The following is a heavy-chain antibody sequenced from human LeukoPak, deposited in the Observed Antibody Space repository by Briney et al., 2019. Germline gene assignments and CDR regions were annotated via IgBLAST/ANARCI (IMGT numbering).Heavy chain of an antibody. D-gene: IGHD4-11*01. CDR3: TRVNLRGSKYNWFDP. Sequence: SVMVSCKTSGGTFKTHIFSWVRQAPGQGLEWMGRITPIIGTTNYAQNFQGRVTITADTSTGTAYLEMTNLRSDDTAIYYCTRVNLRGSKYNWFDPWGQGTQVTVSS. CDR2: ITPIIGTT. J-gene: IGHJ5*02. V-gene: IGHV1-69*08. CDR1: GGTFKTHI.